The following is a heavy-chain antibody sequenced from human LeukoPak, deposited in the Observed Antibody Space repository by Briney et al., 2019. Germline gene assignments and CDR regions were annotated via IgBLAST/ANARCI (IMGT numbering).Heavy chain of an antibody. J-gene: IGHJ4*02. CDR1: GFTFSSYS. V-gene: IGHV3-48*01. CDR3: ARDTYGSGSYYNAPLDY. Sequence: PGGSLRLSCAASGFTFSSYSMNWVRQAPGKGLEGVSYISSGGSSIYYADSVKGRFTISRDNAKNSLYLQMNSLRAEDTAVYYCARDTYGSGSYYNAPLDYWGQGTLVTVSS. CDR2: ISSGGSSI. D-gene: IGHD3-10*01.